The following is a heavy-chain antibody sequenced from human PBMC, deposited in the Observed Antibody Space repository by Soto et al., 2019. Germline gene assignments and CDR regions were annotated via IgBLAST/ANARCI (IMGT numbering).Heavy chain of an antibody. CDR2: IINTGGDT. CDR3: AKASGESYPESRVFAQ. J-gene: IGHJ4*02. Sequence: GGSLRLSCAVSGLTFSRYAMSWVRQAPGKGLEWVSAIINTGGDTLYADSVKARFTISRDNFKSTLYLQMNSLRAEDAAIYYCAKASGESYPESRVFAQWGQGTRVTVSS. D-gene: IGHD1-26*01. CDR1: GLTFSRYA. V-gene: IGHV3-23*01.